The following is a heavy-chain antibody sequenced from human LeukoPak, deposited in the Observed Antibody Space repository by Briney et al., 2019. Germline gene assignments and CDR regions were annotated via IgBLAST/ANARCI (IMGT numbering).Heavy chain of an antibody. D-gene: IGHD5-18*01. CDR1: GGSISSSNW. V-gene: IGHV4-4*02. J-gene: IGHJ6*02. CDR2: IYHSGST. Sequence: SETLSLTCTVSGGSISSSNWWSWVRQPPGKGLEWIGEIYHSGSTNYNPSLKSRVTISVDKSKNQFSLKLSSVTAADTAVYYCARDQRYSYGLDYYYGMDVWGQGTTVTVSS. CDR3: ARDQRYSYGLDYYYGMDV.